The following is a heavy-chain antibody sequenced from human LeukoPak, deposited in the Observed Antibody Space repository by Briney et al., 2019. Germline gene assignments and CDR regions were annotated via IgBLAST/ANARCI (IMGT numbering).Heavy chain of an antibody. J-gene: IGHJ4*02. CDR3: ERASISGSSGNYFAY. D-gene: IGHD3-22*01. V-gene: IGHV4-38-2*01. CDR1: GYSISSGYY. Sequence: SETLSLTCAVSGYSISSGYYWGWIRQPPGKGLEWIGNIYHSGNTYYNPSLKSRVTISVDTSKNQFSLKLNSVTAADTAVYYCERASISGSSGNYFAYWGQGTLVTVSS. CDR2: IYHSGNT.